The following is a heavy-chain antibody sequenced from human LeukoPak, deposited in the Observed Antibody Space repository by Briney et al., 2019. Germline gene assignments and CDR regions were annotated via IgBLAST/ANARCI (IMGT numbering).Heavy chain of an antibody. D-gene: IGHD3-22*01. CDR1: GFTFSSYA. V-gene: IGHV3-23*01. Sequence: GGSLRLSCAASGFTFSSYAMSWVRQAPGKGLEWVSAISGSGGSTYYADSVKGRFTISRDNSKNTLYLQMNSLRAEDTAVYYCAKDTLYYDSSGYYEGSAYWGQGTLVTVSS. CDR3: AKDTLYYDSSGYYEGSAY. J-gene: IGHJ4*02. CDR2: ISGSGGST.